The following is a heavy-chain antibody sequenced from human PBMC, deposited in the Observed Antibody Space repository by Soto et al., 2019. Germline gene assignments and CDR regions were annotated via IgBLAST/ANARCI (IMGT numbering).Heavy chain of an antibody. CDR2: IIPIFGTA. Sequence: QVQLVQSGAEVKKPGSSVKVSCKASGGTFSSYAISWVRQAPGQGLEWMGGIIPIFGTANYAQNFQGRVTITADESTSTAYMELSSLRSEDTAVYYCARYTVTTLHYYYGMDVWGQGTTVTVSS. J-gene: IGHJ6*02. CDR1: GGTFSSYA. CDR3: ARYTVTTLHYYYGMDV. V-gene: IGHV1-69*01. D-gene: IGHD4-17*01.